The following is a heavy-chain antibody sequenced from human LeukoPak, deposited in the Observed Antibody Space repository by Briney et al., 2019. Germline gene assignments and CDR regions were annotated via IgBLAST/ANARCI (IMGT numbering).Heavy chain of an antibody. CDR3: ARENGIVGATYFDY. D-gene: IGHD1-26*01. V-gene: IGHV4-38-2*02. Sequence: PSETLSLTCTVSGYSISSGYYWGWIRQPPGKGLEWIGSIYHSGSTYYNPSLKSRVTISVDTSKNQFSLKLSSVTAADTAVYYCARENGIVGATYFDYWGQGTLVTVSS. CDR2: IYHSGST. CDR1: GYSISSGYY. J-gene: IGHJ4*02.